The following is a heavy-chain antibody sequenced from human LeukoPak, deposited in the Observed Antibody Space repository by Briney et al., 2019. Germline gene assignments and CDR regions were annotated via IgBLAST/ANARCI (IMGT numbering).Heavy chain of an antibody. J-gene: IGHJ4*02. CDR3: TGGRCSSTSCSGVDY. CDR2: IKSKTNGGTT. Sequence: GRSLRLSCAASGFTFSNAWMSWVRQAPGKGLEWVGRIKSKTNGGTTDYAAPVKGRFTISRDDSKNKLYLQMNRLKTEDTAVYYCTGGRCSSTSCSGVDYWGQGTLVTVSS. CDR1: GFTFSNAW. D-gene: IGHD2-2*01. V-gene: IGHV3-15*01.